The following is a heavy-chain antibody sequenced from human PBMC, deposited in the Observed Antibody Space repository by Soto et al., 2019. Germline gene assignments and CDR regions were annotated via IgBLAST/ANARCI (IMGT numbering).Heavy chain of an antibody. D-gene: IGHD2-2*01. CDR3: GRVRKLVPAAKYYYGMDV. J-gene: IGHJ6*04. V-gene: IGHV4-31*03. CDR2: IYYSGST. CDR1: GGSISSGGYY. Sequence: SETLSLTCTVSGGSISSGGYYWSWIRQHPGKGLEWIGYIYYSGSTYYNPSLKSRVTISVDTSKNQFSLKLSSVTAADTAVYYGGRVRKLVPAAKYYYGMDVWGKGTRVTVSS.